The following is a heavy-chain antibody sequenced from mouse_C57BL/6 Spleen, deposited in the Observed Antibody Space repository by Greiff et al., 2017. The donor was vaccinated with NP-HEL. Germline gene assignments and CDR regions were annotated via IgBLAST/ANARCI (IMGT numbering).Heavy chain of an antibody. CDR2: IYPSDSET. Sequence: QVQLKQPGAELVRPGSSVKLSCKASGYTFTSYWMDWVKQRPGQGLEWIGHIYPSDSETHYNQKFKDKATLTVDKSSSTAYMRLSSLTSEDSAVYYCAREGLRTWFAYWGQGTLVTVSA. J-gene: IGHJ3*01. V-gene: IGHV1-61*01. CDR1: GYTFTSYW. CDR3: AREGLRTWFAY. D-gene: IGHD2-4*01.